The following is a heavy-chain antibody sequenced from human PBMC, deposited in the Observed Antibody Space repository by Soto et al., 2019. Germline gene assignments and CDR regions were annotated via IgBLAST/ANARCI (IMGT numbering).Heavy chain of an antibody. CDR3: AKSPPNTPDTAMVAPHHRFDY. D-gene: IGHD5-18*01. V-gene: IGHV3-23*01. CDR2: ISGSGGST. J-gene: IGHJ4*02. CDR1: GFTFSSYA. Sequence: GGSLRLSCAASGFTFSSYAMSWVRQAPGKGLEWVSAISGSGGSTYYADSVKGRFTISRDNSKNTLYLQMNSLRAEDTAVYYCAKSPPNTPDTAMVAPHHRFDYWGQGTLVTVSS.